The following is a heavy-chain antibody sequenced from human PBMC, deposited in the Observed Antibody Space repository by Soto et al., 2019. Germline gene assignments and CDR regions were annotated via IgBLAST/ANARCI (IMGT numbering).Heavy chain of an antibody. D-gene: IGHD3-3*01. CDR2: MNPNSGNT. CDR1: GYTLTSYD. V-gene: IGHV1-8*01. CDR3: ARAASGLKYYDFWSEAYYFDY. J-gene: IGHJ4*02. Sequence: GASVKVSCKASGYTLTSYDINWVRQATGQGLEWMGWMNPNSGNTGYAQKFQGRVTMTRNTSISTAYMELSRLRSDDTAVYYCARAASGLKYYDFWSEAYYFDYWGQGTLVTVSS.